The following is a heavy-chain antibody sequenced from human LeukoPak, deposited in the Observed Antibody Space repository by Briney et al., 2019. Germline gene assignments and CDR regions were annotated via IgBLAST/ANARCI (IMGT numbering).Heavy chain of an antibody. CDR2: ISGSGGST. CDR1: GFTFSSYG. V-gene: IGHV3-23*01. Sequence: GGSLRLSCAASGFTFSSYGMSWVRQAPGKGLEWVSAISGSGGSTYYADSVKGRFTISRDNSKNTLYLQMNSLRAEDTAVYYCAKGDSYYDSSGYYSSYQDFDYWGQGTLVTVSS. CDR3: AKGDSYYDSSGYYSSYQDFDY. D-gene: IGHD3-22*01. J-gene: IGHJ4*02.